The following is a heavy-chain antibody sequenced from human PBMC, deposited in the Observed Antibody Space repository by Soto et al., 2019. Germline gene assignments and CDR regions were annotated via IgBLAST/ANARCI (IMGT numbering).Heavy chain of an antibody. J-gene: IGHJ6*03. Sequence: EVQLLESGGGLVQPGGSLRLSCAASGFTFNNYAISWVRQAPGKGLEWVSTITGSGDSAYYADSVKGRFIISRDNSKNTLYMQMHSLGAEDSAIYYCAKGRATNYYYHMDVWGGGTTVTVSS. CDR2: ITGSGDSA. CDR3: AKGRATNYYYHMDV. D-gene: IGHD2-8*01. CDR1: GFTFNNYA. V-gene: IGHV3-23*01.